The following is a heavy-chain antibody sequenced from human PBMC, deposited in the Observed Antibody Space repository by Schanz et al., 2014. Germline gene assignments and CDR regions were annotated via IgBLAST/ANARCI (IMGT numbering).Heavy chain of an antibody. Sequence: EVQLVESGGGLVKPGGSLSLSCAASGFTFSSSGMHWVRQAPGKGLEWVSAISGSGETTYYADSVKGRFTISRDNSKNALYLQMNSLRAEDTAVYYCARRITGTHHNPYYHGMDVWGQGTTVTVSS. D-gene: IGHD1-20*01. CDR2: ISGSGETT. CDR1: GFTFSSSG. J-gene: IGHJ6*02. V-gene: IGHV3-23*04. CDR3: ARRITGTHHNPYYHGMDV.